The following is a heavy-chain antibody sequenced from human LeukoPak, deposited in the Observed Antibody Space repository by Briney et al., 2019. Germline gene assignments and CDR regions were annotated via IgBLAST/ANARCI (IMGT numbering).Heavy chain of an antibody. J-gene: IGHJ4*02. CDR1: GFTFSSYA. CDR2: ITGGGGNT. Sequence: GGSLRLSCAASGFTFSSYAMTWVRQSPRKGLQWVSTITGGGGNTYYADSVKGRFTVSRDNFKDTLHLQMNSLSAEDTAVYFCARYHFDSSGRFFDYWGQGTLVTVSS. CDR3: ARYHFDSSGRFFDY. V-gene: IGHV3-23*01. D-gene: IGHD3-22*01.